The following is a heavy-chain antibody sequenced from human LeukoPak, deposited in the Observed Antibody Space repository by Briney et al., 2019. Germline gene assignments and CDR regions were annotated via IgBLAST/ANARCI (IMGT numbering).Heavy chain of an antibody. Sequence: ASVKVSCKASGYTFTSYDINWVRQATGQGLEWMGWMNPNSGNTGYAQKFQGRVTMTRNTSISTAYTELSSLRSEDTAVYYCARVRKTPIQIYDYVWGSYREPDFDYWGQGTLVTVSS. CDR2: MNPNSGNT. CDR3: ARVRKTPIQIYDYVWGSYREPDFDY. V-gene: IGHV1-8*01. D-gene: IGHD3-16*02. J-gene: IGHJ4*02. CDR1: GYTFTSYD.